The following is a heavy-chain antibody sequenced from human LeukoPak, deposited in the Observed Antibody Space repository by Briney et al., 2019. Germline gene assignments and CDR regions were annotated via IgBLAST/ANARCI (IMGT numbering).Heavy chain of an antibody. D-gene: IGHD6-19*01. J-gene: IGHJ4*02. CDR1: GFTFSSYG. V-gene: IGHV3-30*18. CDR2: ISYDGSNK. CDR3: AKYSSGRGYFDY. Sequence: GGSLRLSCAASGFTFSSYGMHWVRQAPGKGLEWVAVISYDGSNKYYADSVKGRFTISRDNSKNTLYLQMNSLRAEDTAVYYCAKYSSGRGYFDYWGQGTLVTVSS.